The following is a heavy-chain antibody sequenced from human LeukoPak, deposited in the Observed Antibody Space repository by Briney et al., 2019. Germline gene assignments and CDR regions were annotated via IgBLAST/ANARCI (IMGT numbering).Heavy chain of an antibody. Sequence: PGGSLRLSCAASGFTFSSYAMHWVRQAPGKGLEWVAVISYDGSNKYYADSVKGRFTISRDNSKNTLYLQMNSLRAEDTAVYYCAREKTAVPGYYFDYWGQGTLVTVSS. D-gene: IGHD6-13*01. V-gene: IGHV3-30*04. CDR2: ISYDGSNK. J-gene: IGHJ4*02. CDR1: GFTFSSYA. CDR3: AREKTAVPGYYFDY.